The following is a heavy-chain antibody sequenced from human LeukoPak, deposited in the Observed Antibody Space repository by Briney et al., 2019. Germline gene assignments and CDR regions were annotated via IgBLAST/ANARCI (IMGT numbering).Heavy chain of an antibody. V-gene: IGHV3-64*01. CDR3: ARVGGVNYYFDY. CDR1: GFTFSSYA. Sequence: GGSLRLSCAASGFTFSSYAVHWVRQAPGKGLEYVSAISSNGGSTYYANSVKGRFTISRDNSKNTLYLQMGSLRAEDMAVYYCARVGGVNYYFDYWGQGTLVTVSS. CDR2: ISSNGGST. J-gene: IGHJ4*02. D-gene: IGHD4-23*01.